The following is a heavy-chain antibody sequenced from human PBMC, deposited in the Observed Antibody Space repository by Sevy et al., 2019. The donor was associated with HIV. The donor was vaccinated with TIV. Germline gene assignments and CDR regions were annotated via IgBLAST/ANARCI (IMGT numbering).Heavy chain of an antibody. Sequence: ASVKVSCKVSGYTLTELSMHWVRQPPGKGLEWMGRIDPEDGETSYAQKFLGRLTMTEDTSTDTAYMDLSSLRSEDTAVYYCATEDITMIPYGLDVWGQGTTVTVSS. V-gene: IGHV1-24*01. CDR3: ATEDITMIPYGLDV. D-gene: IGHD3-22*01. CDR1: GYTLTELS. J-gene: IGHJ6*02. CDR2: IDPEDGET.